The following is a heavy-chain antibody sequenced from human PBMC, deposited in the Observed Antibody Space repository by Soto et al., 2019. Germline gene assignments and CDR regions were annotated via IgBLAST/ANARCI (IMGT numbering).Heavy chain of an antibody. Sequence: QVELQESGPGLVKPSETLSLTCTVSGGSFSSHYWTWIRQPPGEGMEWIGYVFYTGSTNYNPSLSSRVLISVDTSKNKFSLKLRSVTAADSGVYYCARQDGYYYYMDVWGKWTTVTVSS. CDR1: GGSFSSHY. V-gene: IGHV4-59*08. CDR3: ARQDGYYYYMDV. CDR2: VFYTGST. J-gene: IGHJ6*03.